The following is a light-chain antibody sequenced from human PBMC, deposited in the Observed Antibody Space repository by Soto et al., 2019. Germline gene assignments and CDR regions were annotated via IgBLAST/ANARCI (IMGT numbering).Light chain of an antibody. J-gene: IGKJ1*01. V-gene: IGKV1-27*01. Sequence: DIQMTQSPSSLSASVGDRVTITCRASQGIGNYLAWYQQKPGKVPKNLIYDPSTLQSGVPSRFSGSGSGTDFTLTISSLQPEDVATYYCQKYYTAPETFGQGTKVDIK. CDR2: DPS. CDR1: QGIGNY. CDR3: QKYYTAPET.